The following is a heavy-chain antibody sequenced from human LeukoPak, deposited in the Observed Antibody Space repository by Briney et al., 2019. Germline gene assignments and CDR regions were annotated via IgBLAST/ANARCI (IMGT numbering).Heavy chain of an antibody. J-gene: IGHJ6*03. V-gene: IGHV4-59*01. Sequence: PSETLSLTCTVSGGSISNYYWSWIRQPPGEGLEWIGYIYYTGSTNYNPSLKSRVTMSVDTSKNQFSLNLNSVTAADTAEYYCARAPGSAYYPYYYMDVWGKGTTVTVSS. CDR2: IYYTGST. CDR1: GGSISNYY. D-gene: IGHD6-19*01. CDR3: ARAPGSAYYPYYYMDV.